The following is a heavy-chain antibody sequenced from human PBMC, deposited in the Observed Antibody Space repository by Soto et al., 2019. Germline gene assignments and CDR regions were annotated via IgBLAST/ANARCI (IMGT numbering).Heavy chain of an antibody. Sequence: GESLKISCKGSGYSFTSYWIGWVRQMPGKGLEWMGIIYPGDSDTRYSPSFQGQVTISADKSISTAYLQWSSLKASDTAMYYCARPGVGCCRRGSCHAFGCWGQGTLVT. D-gene: IGHD2-15*01. CDR3: ARPGVGCCRRGSCHAFGC. V-gene: IGHV5-51*01. CDR1: GYSFTSYW. CDR2: IYPGDSDT. J-gene: IGHJ4*02.